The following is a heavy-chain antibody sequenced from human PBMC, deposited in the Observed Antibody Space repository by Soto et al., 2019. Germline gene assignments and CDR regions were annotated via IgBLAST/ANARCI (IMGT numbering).Heavy chain of an antibody. CDR3: VMVDNYVTPTPQDV. Sequence: ASVKVSCKASGYTFTSYAMHWVRQAPGQGLEWMGWISPYTGNTHSATKVQGRLTMTTDTSTSTAYMDLGSLTSDDTAVYYCVMVDNYVTPTPQDVWGQGTTVTVSS. CDR2: ISPYTGNT. V-gene: IGHV1-18*01. J-gene: IGHJ6*02. D-gene: IGHD3-16*01. CDR1: GYTFTSYA.